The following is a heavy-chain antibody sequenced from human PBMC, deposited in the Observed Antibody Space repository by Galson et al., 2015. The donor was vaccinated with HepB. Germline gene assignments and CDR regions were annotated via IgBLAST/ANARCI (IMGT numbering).Heavy chain of an antibody. Sequence: SVKVSCKASGGTSSSHAISWVRQAPGQGLEWMGGIIPIFATANYAQKFQGRVTITADKSTSTAYMELSSLRSEDTAVYYCVGGGAYYGSGSYYMLDYWGQGTLVTVSS. D-gene: IGHD3-10*01. CDR3: VGGGAYYGSGSYYMLDY. CDR1: GGTSSSHA. J-gene: IGHJ4*02. CDR2: IIPIFATA. V-gene: IGHV1-69*06.